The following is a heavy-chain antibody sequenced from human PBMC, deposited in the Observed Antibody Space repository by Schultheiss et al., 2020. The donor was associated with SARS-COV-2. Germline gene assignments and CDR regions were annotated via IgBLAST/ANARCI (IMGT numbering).Heavy chain of an antibody. D-gene: IGHD3-22*01. V-gene: IGHV3-53*01. Sequence: GESLKISCAASGFIVGSNYMSWVRQAPGKGLEWVSIIYPSGSAHYAESVQGRFTISRDNSKNTLYLQMNTLRAEDTAVYYCVRHAIDDTSSSLDIWGQGAMVTVSS. CDR3: VRHAIDDTSSSLDI. CDR2: IYPSGSA. CDR1: GFIVGSNY. J-gene: IGHJ3*02.